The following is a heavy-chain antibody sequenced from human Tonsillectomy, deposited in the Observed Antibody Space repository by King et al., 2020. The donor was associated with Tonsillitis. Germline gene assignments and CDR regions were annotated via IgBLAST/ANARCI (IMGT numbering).Heavy chain of an antibody. CDR2: ISYDGSNK. CDR3: AKDFVGYYDILTGPPPLDY. D-gene: IGHD3-9*01. Sequence: QVQLVESGGGVVQPERSLRLSCAASGFTFSNYGMHWVRQAPGKGLEWVAIISYDGSNKHYADSVKGRFTISRDNSKNTLYLQMNSLRAEDTAVYYCAKDFVGYYDILTGPPPLDYWGQGTLVTVSS. J-gene: IGHJ4*02. V-gene: IGHV3-30*18. CDR1: GFTFSNYG.